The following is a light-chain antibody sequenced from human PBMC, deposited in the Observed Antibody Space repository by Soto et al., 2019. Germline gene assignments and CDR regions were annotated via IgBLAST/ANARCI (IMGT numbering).Light chain of an antibody. CDR1: QTISNT. Sequence: EVVMTQSPATLSVSPGDKVSLSCRANQTISNTLAWYQQKPGQAPRLLIYAASTRATGVSARFSGSGSGTAFTLTISSLQSEDFTIYYCQYYNNWLATFGGGTKVEIK. CDR3: QYYNNWLAT. J-gene: IGKJ4*01. V-gene: IGKV3-15*01. CDR2: AAS.